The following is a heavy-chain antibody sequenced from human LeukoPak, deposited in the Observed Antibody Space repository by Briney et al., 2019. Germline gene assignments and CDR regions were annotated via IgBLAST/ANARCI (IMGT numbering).Heavy chain of an antibody. V-gene: IGHV3-72*01. Sequence: GSLRLSCAASGFTFSDHHMDWVRQAPGEGLEWVGRTKNKANSYTTEYAASVKGRFTISRDDSKNSLYLQMNSLKTEDTAVYYCAISSYDFWSGYSDYWGQGTLVTVSS. J-gene: IGHJ4*02. D-gene: IGHD3-3*01. CDR2: TKNKANSYTT. CDR3: AISSYDFWSGYSDY. CDR1: GFTFSDHH.